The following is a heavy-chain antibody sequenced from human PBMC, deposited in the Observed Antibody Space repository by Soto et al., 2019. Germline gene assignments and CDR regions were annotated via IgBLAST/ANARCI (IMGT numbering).Heavy chain of an antibody. D-gene: IGHD4-17*01. Sequence: PGGSLRLSCAASGFTFGNAWMSWVRQAPGKGLEWVGRIKSKTDGGTTDYAAPVKGRFTISRDDSKNTLYLQMNSLKTEDTAVYYCTTEFTASDGYGDYGYFQHWGQGTLVTVS. J-gene: IGHJ1*01. CDR3: TTEFTASDGYGDYGYFQH. CDR2: IKSKTDGGTT. CDR1: GFTFGNAW. V-gene: IGHV3-15*01.